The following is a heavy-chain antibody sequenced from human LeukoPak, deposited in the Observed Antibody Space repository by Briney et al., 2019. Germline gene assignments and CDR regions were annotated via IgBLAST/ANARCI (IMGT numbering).Heavy chain of an antibody. CDR2: ISSSGSTI. Sequence: PGGSLRLSCAASGFTFSDYYMSWIRQAPGKGLEWVSYISSSGSTIYYADSVKGRFTISRDNAKNSLYLQMNSLRAEDTAVYYCARDLGDVLLWFGELLSPGYWGQGTLVTVSS. CDR1: GFTFSDYY. CDR3: ARDLGDVLLWFGELLSPGY. D-gene: IGHD3-10*01. V-gene: IGHV3-11*04. J-gene: IGHJ4*02.